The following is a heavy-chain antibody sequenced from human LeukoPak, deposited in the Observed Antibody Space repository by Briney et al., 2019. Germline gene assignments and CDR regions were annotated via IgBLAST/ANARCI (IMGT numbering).Heavy chain of an antibody. CDR3: ARQGPNDAFDI. CDR1: GFTFSSYW. Sequence: PGGSLRLSCAASGFTFSSYWMHWVRRAPGKGLVWVSRINSDGSSTGYADSVKGRFSISRDNAKNTLYMQINSLRAEDTAVYYCARQGPNDAFDIWGQGTMVTVSS. J-gene: IGHJ3*02. CDR2: INSDGSST. V-gene: IGHV3-74*01.